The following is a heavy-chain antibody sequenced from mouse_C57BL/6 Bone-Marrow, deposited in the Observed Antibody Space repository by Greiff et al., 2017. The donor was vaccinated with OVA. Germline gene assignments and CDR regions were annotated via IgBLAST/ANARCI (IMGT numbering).Heavy chain of an antibody. CDR1: GFTFSSYG. Sequence: EVKLMESGGDLVKPGGSLKLSCAASGFTFSSYGMSWVRQTPDKRLEWVATISSGGSYTYYPDSVKGRFTISRDNAKNTLYLQMSSLKSEDTAMHYCARRGITTVFDYWGQGTTLTVSS. V-gene: IGHV5-6*02. J-gene: IGHJ2*01. CDR3: ARRGITTVFDY. D-gene: IGHD1-1*01. CDR2: ISSGGSYT.